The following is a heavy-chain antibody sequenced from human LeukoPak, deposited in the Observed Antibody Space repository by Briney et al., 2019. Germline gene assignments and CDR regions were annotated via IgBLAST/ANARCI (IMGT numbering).Heavy chain of an antibody. V-gene: IGHV3-48*02. Sequence: GGSLRLSCAASGFTFSSYTMNWVRQAPGKGLEWISYISSSGSTSYYADSVKGRFTISRDNAKNSLYLQMNSLRDEDTAVYYCARATTLLDYWGQGTLVTVSS. CDR1: GFTFSSYT. D-gene: IGHD1-26*01. CDR2: ISSSGSTS. J-gene: IGHJ4*02. CDR3: ARATTLLDY.